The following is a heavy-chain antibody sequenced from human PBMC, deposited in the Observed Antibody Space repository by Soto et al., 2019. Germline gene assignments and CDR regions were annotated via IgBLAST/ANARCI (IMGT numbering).Heavy chain of an antibody. CDR2: TSHSGST. V-gene: IGHV4-31*03. D-gene: IGHD3-16*02. CDR1: GADINSGGFT. J-gene: IGHJ6*02. CDR3: ATIGVSGYLAV. Sequence: SETLSLTCSVSGADINSGGFTWTWIRQHAGKGLEWLGYTSHSGSTDYNPSLKSRLSISGDTSKNHFSLTLTSVTAADAAVYYCATIGVSGYLAVWGQGTTVTVSS.